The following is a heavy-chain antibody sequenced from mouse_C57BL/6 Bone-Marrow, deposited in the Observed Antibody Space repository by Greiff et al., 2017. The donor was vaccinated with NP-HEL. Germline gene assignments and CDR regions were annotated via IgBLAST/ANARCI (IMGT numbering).Heavy chain of an antibody. J-gene: IGHJ3*01. CDR2: IYPRSGNT. CDR1: GYTFTSYG. D-gene: IGHD2-3*01. Sequence: QVQLKQSGAELARPGASVKLSCKASGYTFTSYGISWVKQRTGQGLEWIGEIYPRSGNTYYNAKFKGKATLTADKSSSTAYMELRSLTSEDSAVYFCARRDYDGYFPFAYWGQGTLVTVSA. CDR3: ARRDYDGYFPFAY. V-gene: IGHV1-81*01.